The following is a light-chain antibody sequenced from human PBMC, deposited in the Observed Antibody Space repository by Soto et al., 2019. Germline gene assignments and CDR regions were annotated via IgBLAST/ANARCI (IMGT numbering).Light chain of an antibody. J-gene: IGKJ5*01. V-gene: IGKV1-5*01. Sequence: DIQMTQSPSTLSASVGDRVTITCRASQSISSWLAWYQQKPGKAPKLLIYDASSLESGVPSRFSGSGSGTEFTLTISSLQPDDFATYYCQQYGSSSITFGQGTRLEIK. CDR3: QQYGSSSIT. CDR1: QSISSW. CDR2: DAS.